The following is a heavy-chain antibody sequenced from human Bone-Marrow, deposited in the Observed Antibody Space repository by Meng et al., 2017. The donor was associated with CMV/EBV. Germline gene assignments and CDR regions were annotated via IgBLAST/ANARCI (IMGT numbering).Heavy chain of an antibody. CDR1: GFTFSSYA. CDR2: ISYDGSNK. CDR3: AKDYIVRGGLFNY. J-gene: IGHJ4*02. V-gene: IGHV3-30*04. Sequence: GGSLRLSCAASGFTFSSYAMHWVRQAPGKGLEWVAVISYDGSNKYYADSVKGRFTISRDNSKNTLYLQMNSLRAEDTAVYYCAKDYIVRGGLFNYWGQGTLVTVPS. D-gene: IGHD2-8*01.